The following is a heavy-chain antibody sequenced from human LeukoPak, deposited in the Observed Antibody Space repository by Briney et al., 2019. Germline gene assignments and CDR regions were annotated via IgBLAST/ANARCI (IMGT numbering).Heavy chain of an antibody. V-gene: IGHV3-30*18. Sequence: GGSLRLSCAASGFTFSSYGMHWVRQAPGKGLEWVAVISYDGSNKYYADSVKGRFTISRDNSKNTLYLQMNSLRAEDTAVYYCAKDLGNLWFGELVNAFDIWGQGTMVTVSS. CDR2: ISYDGSNK. CDR1: GFTFSSYG. D-gene: IGHD3-10*01. CDR3: AKDLGNLWFGELVNAFDI. J-gene: IGHJ3*02.